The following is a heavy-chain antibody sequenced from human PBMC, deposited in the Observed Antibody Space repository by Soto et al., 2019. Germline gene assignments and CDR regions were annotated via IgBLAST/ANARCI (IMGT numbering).Heavy chain of an antibody. J-gene: IGHJ6*02. CDR3: VSQVGYFSGVSCYGRRFYHYYGMDV. Sequence: SQTLSLTCVISGDSVSSNSAAWNWIRQSPSRGLEWLGRAYYRSKWYNDYAVSVKSRITINPDTSKNQFSLQLNSVTPEDTAVFYCVSQVGYFSGVSCYGRRFYHYYGMDVWGQGTTVTVSS. CDR1: GDSVSSNSAA. D-gene: IGHD2-15*01. V-gene: IGHV6-1*01. CDR2: AYYRSKWYN.